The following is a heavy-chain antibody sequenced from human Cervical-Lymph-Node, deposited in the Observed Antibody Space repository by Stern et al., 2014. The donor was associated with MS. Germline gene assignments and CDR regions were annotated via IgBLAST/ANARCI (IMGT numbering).Heavy chain of an antibody. J-gene: IGHJ3*02. D-gene: IGHD4-17*01. CDR3: ASADYGDYVGAFDI. Sequence: VQLEESGGGVVQPGRSLRLSCAASGFTFSSYAMHWVRQAPGKGLEWVAVISYDGSNKYYADSVKGRFTISRDNSKNTLYLQMNSLRAEDTAVYYCASADYGDYVGAFDIWGQGTMVTVSS. V-gene: IGHV3-30*01. CDR1: GFTFSSYA. CDR2: ISYDGSNK.